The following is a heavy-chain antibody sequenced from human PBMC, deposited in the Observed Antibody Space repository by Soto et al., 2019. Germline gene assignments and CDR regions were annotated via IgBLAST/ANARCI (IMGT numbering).Heavy chain of an antibody. CDR3: ARDTTYEGGYDFWSGYHYGMDV. CDR2: IYSGGST. D-gene: IGHD3-3*01. V-gene: IGHV3-53*01. Sequence: LRLSCAASGFTVSSNYMRWVRQAPGKGLEWVSVIYSGGSTYYADSVKGRFTISRDNSKNTLYLQMNSLRAEDTAVYYCARDTTYEGGYDFWSGYHYGMDVWGQGTTVTVSS. CDR1: GFTVSSNY. J-gene: IGHJ6*02.